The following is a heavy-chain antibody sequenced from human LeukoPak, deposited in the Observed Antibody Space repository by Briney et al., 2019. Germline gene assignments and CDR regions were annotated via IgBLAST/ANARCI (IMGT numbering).Heavy chain of an antibody. CDR2: FSYSGST. J-gene: IGHJ4*02. CDR1: GVSISTYY. Sequence: PSETLSLTCSVSGVSISTYYWIWIRQPPAKGLEWVGSFSYSGSTKYNPSLKSRVTMSVDTSKNQFSLKLNSVTAADTAVYYCARMYSGTSYYFDYWGQGTLVTVSS. V-gene: IGHV4-59*01. D-gene: IGHD1-26*01. CDR3: ARMYSGTSYYFDY.